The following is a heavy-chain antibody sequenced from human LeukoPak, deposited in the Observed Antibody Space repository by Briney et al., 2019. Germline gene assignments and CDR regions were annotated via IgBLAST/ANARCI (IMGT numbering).Heavy chain of an antibody. CDR3: ARSLVVVTAISAFDI. D-gene: IGHD2-21*02. V-gene: IGHV1-18*01. Sequence: ASVKLSYNASGYTFTSYGNSWARQAPGQALEWMGWISAYNENTNYAQKLQGRVTMTTDTSTSTAYMELRSLRSDDTAVYYCARSLVVVTAISAFDIWGQGTMVSVSS. CDR1: GYTFTSYG. CDR2: ISAYNENT. J-gene: IGHJ3*02.